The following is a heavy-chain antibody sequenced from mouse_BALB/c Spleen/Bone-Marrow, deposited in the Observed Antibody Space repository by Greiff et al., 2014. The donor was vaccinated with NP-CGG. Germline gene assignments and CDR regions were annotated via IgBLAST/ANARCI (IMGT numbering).Heavy chain of an antibody. CDR1: GYTFTSYV. CDR2: INPYNDGT. CDR3: ARREDGYGTSYWYFDV. J-gene: IGHJ1*01. V-gene: IGHV1-14*01. D-gene: IGHD2-2*01. Sequence: EVQVVESGPELVKPGASVKMSCKASGYTFTSYVMHWVKQKPGQGLEWIGYINPYNDGTKYNEKFKGKATLTSDKSSSTAYMELSSLTSEDSAVYYCARREDGYGTSYWYFDVWGAGTTVTVSS.